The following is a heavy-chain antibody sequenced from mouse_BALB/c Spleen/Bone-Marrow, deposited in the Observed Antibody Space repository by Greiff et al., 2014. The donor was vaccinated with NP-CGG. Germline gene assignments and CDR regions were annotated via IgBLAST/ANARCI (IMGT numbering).Heavy chain of an antibody. CDR3: ASYYYGSSCGFAY. V-gene: IGHV14-3*02. J-gene: IGHJ3*01. D-gene: IGHD1-1*01. CDR2: IDPANGNT. Sequence: VHVKQSGAELVKPGASAKLSCTASGFNIKDTYMHWVKQRPEQGLEWIGRIDPANGNTKYDPKFQGKATITADTSSNTAYLQLSSLTSEDTAVYYCASYYYGSSCGFAYWGQGTLVTVSA. CDR1: GFNIKDTY.